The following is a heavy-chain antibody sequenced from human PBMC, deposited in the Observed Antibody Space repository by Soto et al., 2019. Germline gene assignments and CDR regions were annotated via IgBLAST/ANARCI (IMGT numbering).Heavy chain of an antibody. CDR2: IIPIFGTA. J-gene: IGHJ5*02. CDR3: ARGGDRFLERPWFDP. CDR1: GGTIRSHA. Sequence: QVQLVQSGAEVKKPGSSVKVSCKASGGTIRSHAFSWVRQAPGQGLEWMGGIIPIFGTANYAQKFQGRVTITPHESINTAYMELSSLRSEDTSVYYCARGGDRFLERPWFDPWGQGTLVTVSS. V-gene: IGHV1-69*05. D-gene: IGHD3-3*01.